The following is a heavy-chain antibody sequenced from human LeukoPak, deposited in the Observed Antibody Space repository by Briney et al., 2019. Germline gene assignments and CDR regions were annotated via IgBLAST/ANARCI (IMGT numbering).Heavy chain of an antibody. V-gene: IGHV3-74*01. CDR3: ARDLSWGSDGFDI. J-gene: IGHJ3*02. D-gene: IGHD7-27*01. CDR2: INSDGSTT. CDR1: GFSFSGYW. Sequence: GGSLRLSCAGSGFSFSGYWMHWVRQAPAKGLVWVSRINSDGSTTNYADSVKGRFTTSRDNAKNTLYLQMNSLRAEDTAVYYCARDLSWGSDGFDIWGQGTMVTVSS.